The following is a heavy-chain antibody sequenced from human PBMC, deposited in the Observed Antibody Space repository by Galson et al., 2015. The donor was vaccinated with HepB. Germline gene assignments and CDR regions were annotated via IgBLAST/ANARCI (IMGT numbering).Heavy chain of an antibody. CDR3: AKVADSNDVDDYYYGMDV. D-gene: IGHD4-11*01. CDR1: GFTFSSYG. Sequence: SLRLSCAASGFTFSSYGMHWVRQAPGKGLEWVAVISYDGSNKYYADSVKGRFTISRDNSKNTLYLQMNSLRAEDTAVYYCAKVADSNDVDDYYYGMDVWGQGTTVTVSS. V-gene: IGHV3-30*18. J-gene: IGHJ6*02. CDR2: ISYDGSNK.